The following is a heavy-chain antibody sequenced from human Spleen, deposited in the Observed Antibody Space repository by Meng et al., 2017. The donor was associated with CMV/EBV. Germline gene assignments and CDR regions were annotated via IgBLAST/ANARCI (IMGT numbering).Heavy chain of an antibody. CDR1: GNTFTDYH. J-gene: IGHJ4*02. V-gene: IGHV1-2*06. Sequence: QVQLVQSGAEVKTPGAPVKVSCKASGNTFTDYHMHWVRQAPGQGLEWMGRINPNSGVTNYAQNFQGRVTMTRDTSISTAYMELTRLRSDDTAMYYCAREGDFTGPSGYWGQGTLVTVSS. CDR2: INPNSGVT. CDR3: AREGDFTGPSGY. D-gene: IGHD2-21*01.